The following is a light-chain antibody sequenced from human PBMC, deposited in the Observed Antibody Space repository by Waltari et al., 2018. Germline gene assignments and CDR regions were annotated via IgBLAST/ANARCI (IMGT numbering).Light chain of an antibody. CDR1: QSLLHSNGYYY. J-gene: IGKJ2*01. V-gene: IGKV2-28*01. CDR2: LTA. Sequence: DIVMTQSPLSLSVPPGEPASISCRSRQSLLHSNGYYYLDWYLQKPGQSPQLLMYLTAHRASGAPDRFSGSGSGTDFTLKISRVEAEDVGVYYCMQPLQSPRTFGQGTKLEIK. CDR3: MQPLQSPRT.